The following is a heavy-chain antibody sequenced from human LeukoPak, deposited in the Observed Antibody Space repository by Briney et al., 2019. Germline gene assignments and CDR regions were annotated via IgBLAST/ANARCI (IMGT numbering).Heavy chain of an antibody. CDR2: INPNSGGT. Sequence: ASVKVSCKASGYTFTGYYMHWVRQAPGQGLEWMGWINPNSGGTNYAQKLQGRVTMTRDTSISTAYMELSRLRSDDTAVYYCARGVGSTSCYSPLCYYYGMDVWGQGTTVTVSS. CDR3: ARGVGSTSCYSPLCYYYGMDV. D-gene: IGHD2-2*02. J-gene: IGHJ6*02. CDR1: GYTFTGYY. V-gene: IGHV1-2*02.